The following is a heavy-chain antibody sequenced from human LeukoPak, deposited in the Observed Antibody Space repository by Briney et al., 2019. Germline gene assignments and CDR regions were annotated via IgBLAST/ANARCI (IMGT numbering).Heavy chain of an antibody. V-gene: IGHV4-39*01. Sequence: KPSETLSLTCTVSGGSISSSSYYWGWIRQPPGKGLEWIGSIYYSGSTYYNPSLKSRVTISVDTSKNQFSLKLSSVTAADTAVYYCARPAHGDFDYWSQGTLVTVSS. CDR2: IYYSGST. J-gene: IGHJ4*02. CDR1: GGSISSSSYY. CDR3: ARPAHGDFDY.